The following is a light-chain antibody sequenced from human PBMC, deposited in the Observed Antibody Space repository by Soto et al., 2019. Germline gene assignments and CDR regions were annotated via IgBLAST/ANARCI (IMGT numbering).Light chain of an antibody. CDR3: QKYFGVPWT. CDR2: DAS. Sequence: DIQMTQSPSTLSASVRDRVTITCRASQSISNWLAWYQQKPGKAPKVLIYDASSLESGVPSRFSGSGSGTEFTLTISSLQPDDFATYYCQKYFGVPWTIGQGTKVEI. J-gene: IGKJ1*01. V-gene: IGKV1-5*01. CDR1: QSISNW.